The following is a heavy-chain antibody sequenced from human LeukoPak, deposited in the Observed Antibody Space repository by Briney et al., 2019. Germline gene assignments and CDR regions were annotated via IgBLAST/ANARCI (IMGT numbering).Heavy chain of an antibody. Sequence: PGGSLRLSCAASGFTFYDYGMSWVRQAPGKGLEWVSGTNWNGGSTVYADSVKGRFTISRDNAKNSLYLQMNSLRAEDTALYYCARDSPYYYDSSGYYYYWGQGTLVTVSS. CDR2: TNWNGGST. J-gene: IGHJ4*02. D-gene: IGHD3-22*01. V-gene: IGHV3-20*04. CDR1: GFTFYDYG. CDR3: ARDSPYYYDSSGYYYY.